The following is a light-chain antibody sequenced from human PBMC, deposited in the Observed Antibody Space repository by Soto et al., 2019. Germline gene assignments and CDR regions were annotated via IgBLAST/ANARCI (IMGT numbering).Light chain of an antibody. Sequence: IVLTQSPGTLSLSPWERTTLSCRASQSISRYLAWYQQKPVQGPRLLIYGASSRATGTPDRFSGSGSGTDFTLTINRLEPEDFALYYCQQYGSSPPTFGQGTKVDIK. J-gene: IGKJ1*01. V-gene: IGKV3-20*01. CDR3: QQYGSSPPT. CDR2: GAS. CDR1: QSISRY.